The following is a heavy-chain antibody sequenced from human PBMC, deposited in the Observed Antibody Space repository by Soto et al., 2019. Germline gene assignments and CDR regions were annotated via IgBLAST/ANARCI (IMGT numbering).Heavy chain of an antibody. V-gene: IGHV3-11*01. D-gene: IGHD3-3*01. CDR3: ARESEWFGGNYFYMVV. CDR1: GFTFSDDY. Sequence: PGGSLRLSCAASGFTFSDDYMSWVRQAPGKGLEWVSYISSGGSTIYYADFVKGRFTISRDNAKNSLFLQMNSLRTEDTAVYYCARESEWFGGNYFYMVVWGKGTTVTVSS. CDR2: ISSGGSTI. J-gene: IGHJ6*03.